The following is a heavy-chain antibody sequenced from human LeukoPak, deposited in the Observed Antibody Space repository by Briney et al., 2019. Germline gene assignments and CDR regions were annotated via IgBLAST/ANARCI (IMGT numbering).Heavy chain of an antibody. Sequence: PGGSLRLSCVASGFTFSSYAMSWVRQAPGKGLEWVSVISGSGGITYYADSVKGRLTISRDNSKNTLYLQMNSLRAEDTAVYYCAKDRIVGATSGFDYWGQGTLVTVSS. CDR2: ISGSGGIT. D-gene: IGHD1-26*01. V-gene: IGHV3-23*01. J-gene: IGHJ4*02. CDR3: AKDRIVGATSGFDY. CDR1: GFTFSSYA.